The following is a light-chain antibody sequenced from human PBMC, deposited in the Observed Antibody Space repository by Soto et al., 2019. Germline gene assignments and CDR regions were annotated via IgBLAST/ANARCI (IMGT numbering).Light chain of an antibody. J-gene: IGLJ2*01. CDR1: NSNIGDNT. V-gene: IGLV1-44*01. CDR3: ASWDDRLNGVV. Sequence: QSVLTQPPSASGTPGHRITISCSGSNSNIGDNTVNWFQQLPGLAPRLLISTNNQRPSGVPDRFSASKSGTSGSLAISELQSEDEADYYCASWDDRLNGVVFGGGTKVTVL. CDR2: TNN.